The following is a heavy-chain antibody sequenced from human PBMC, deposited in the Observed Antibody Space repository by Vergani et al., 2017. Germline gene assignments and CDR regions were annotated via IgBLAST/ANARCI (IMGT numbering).Heavy chain of an antibody. D-gene: IGHD2-2*01. CDR1: GGMFGSYA. J-gene: IGHJ5*02. Sequence: QVQLVQSGAEVKKPGSSVKVSCKASGGMFGSYAISWVRQAPGQGLEWMGGIIPIFGTRNYAQKFQGRVTITADEATSTAYMELNSLRSEDTAVYFCARDRDPPYXSSASCYYNWFDPWGQGTLVTVSS. V-gene: IGHV1-69*01. CDR2: IIPIFGTR. CDR3: ARDRDPPYXSSASCYYNWFDP.